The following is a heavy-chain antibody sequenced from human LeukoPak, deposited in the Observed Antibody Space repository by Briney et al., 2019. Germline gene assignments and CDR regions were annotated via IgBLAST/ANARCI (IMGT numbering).Heavy chain of an antibody. D-gene: IGHD3-16*01. Sequence: ASVKVSRKVSGYTLTELSMHWVRQAPGKGGAWVGGFDPEDGATIYAQKFQGRVTMTDDTSKDKAYMELSSLRAEDTAVYYCATETRGTIGPGSAFDIWGQGTMVTVSS. CDR1: GYTLTELS. CDR3: ATETRGTIGPGSAFDI. J-gene: IGHJ3*02. CDR2: FDPEDGAT. V-gene: IGHV1-24*01.